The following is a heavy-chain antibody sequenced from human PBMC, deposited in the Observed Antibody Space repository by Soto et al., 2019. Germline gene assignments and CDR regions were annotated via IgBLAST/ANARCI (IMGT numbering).Heavy chain of an antibody. CDR2: IYYSGST. CDR3: ARAGGDFGVVITDYYYYGMDV. Sequence: SETLSLTCTVSGGSISSGGYYWSWIRQHPGKGLEWIGYIYYSGSTYYNPSLKSRVTISVDTSKNQFSLKLSSVTAADTAVYYCARAGGDFGVVITDYYYYGMDVWGQGTTVTVSS. CDR1: GGSISSGGYY. V-gene: IGHV4-31*03. J-gene: IGHJ6*02. D-gene: IGHD3-3*01.